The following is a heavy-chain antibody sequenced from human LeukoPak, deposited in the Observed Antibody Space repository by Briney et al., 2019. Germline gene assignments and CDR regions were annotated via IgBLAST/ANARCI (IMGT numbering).Heavy chain of an antibody. CDR2: ISSSTTYI. D-gene: IGHD4-23*01. CDR3: ARGEPGFGGLPTVLDN. CDR1: GFPFSSFS. Sequence: GGSLRLSCAASGFPFSSFSMNWVRQAPGKGLEWVSSISSSTTYIFYADSVEGRFTISRDNAKDSLYLQMNSLRAEDTAVYYCARGEPGFGGLPTVLDNWGQGTLVTVSS. J-gene: IGHJ4*02. V-gene: IGHV3-21*01.